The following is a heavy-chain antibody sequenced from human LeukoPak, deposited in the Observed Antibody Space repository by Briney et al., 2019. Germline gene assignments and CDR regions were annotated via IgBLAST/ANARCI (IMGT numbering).Heavy chain of an antibody. Sequence: SETLSLTCAVSGGSISSSNWWSWVRQPPGKGLEWIGEIYHSGSTNYNPSLKSRVTISVDTSKNQFSLKLSSVTAADTAVYYCARLNCSGGSCYPDYWGQGTLVTVSS. CDR3: ARLNCSGGSCYPDY. V-gene: IGHV4-4*02. D-gene: IGHD2-15*01. CDR2: IYHSGST. CDR1: GGSISSSNW. J-gene: IGHJ4*02.